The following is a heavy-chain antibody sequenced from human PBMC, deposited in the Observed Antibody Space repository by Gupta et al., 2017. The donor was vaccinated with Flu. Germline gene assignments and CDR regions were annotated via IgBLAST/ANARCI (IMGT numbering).Heavy chain of an antibody. CDR3: ARGNPIVVPGGMVGEKHYYGMGV. CDR2: MSSSGSSI. V-gene: IGHV3-48*01. CDR1: GFTFTSYS. J-gene: IGHJ6*02. Sequence: EVQLVESGGGLLQPGGSLRLSCEASGFTFTSYSMNWVRQAPGKGLEWISYMSSSGSSIKYADSVRGRFTISRDNAKSSLFLQMNSLRAEDTAVYYCARGNPIVVPGGMVGEKHYYGMGVWGQGTTVTVSS. D-gene: IGHD2-15*01.